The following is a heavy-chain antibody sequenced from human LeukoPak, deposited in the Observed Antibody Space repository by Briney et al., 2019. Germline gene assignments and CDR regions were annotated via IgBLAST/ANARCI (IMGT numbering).Heavy chain of an antibody. CDR3: ARDRLTMVRGVTPWFDP. J-gene: IGHJ5*02. V-gene: IGHV1-2*02. Sequence: ASVKVSCKASGYTFTGSYIHWVRQAPGQGLEWMGYINPNSGGTYYAQKFQGRVTMTRDTSISTAYMELSRLRSDDTAVYYCARDRLTMVRGVTPWFDPWGQGTLVTVSS. CDR1: GYTFTGSY. D-gene: IGHD3-10*01. CDR2: INPNSGGT.